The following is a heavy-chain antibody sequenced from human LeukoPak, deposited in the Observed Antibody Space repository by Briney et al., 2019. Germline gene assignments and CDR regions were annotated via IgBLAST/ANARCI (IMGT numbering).Heavy chain of an antibody. CDR2: VSGDGNRS. CDR3: ARTYCGGDCYGYFQH. V-gene: IGHV3-74*01. CDR1: GFTFSVYW. J-gene: IGHJ1*01. D-gene: IGHD2-21*02. Sequence: GGSLRLSCAASGFTFSVYWIYWVRQAPGKGLVWVSRVSGDGNRSTYADSVKGRFTISRDNAKNTVYLRMNSLRAEDTAVYYCARTYCGGDCYGYFQHWGQGTLVTVSS.